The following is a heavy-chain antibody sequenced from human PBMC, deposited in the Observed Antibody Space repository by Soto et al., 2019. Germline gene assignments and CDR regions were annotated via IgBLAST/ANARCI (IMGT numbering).Heavy chain of an antibody. CDR2: ITHSGST. Sequence: SETLSLTCAVYGGSFSGYYWSWIRQPPGKGLEWIGEITHSGSTNYNPSLKSRVTIPVDTSTNHISQQLSPVTAADPAVYFCARGTVNFAFKIYRERTMVTV. V-gene: IGHV4-34*01. CDR3: ARGTVNFAFKI. J-gene: IGHJ3*02. D-gene: IGHD1-7*01. CDR1: GGSFSGYY.